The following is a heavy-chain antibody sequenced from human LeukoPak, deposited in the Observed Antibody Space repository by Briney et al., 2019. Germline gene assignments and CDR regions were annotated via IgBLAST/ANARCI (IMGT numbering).Heavy chain of an antibody. CDR3: AKGVFYDSSGYYIVEGYFDY. V-gene: IGHV3-23*01. CDR2: ISGSGGST. Sequence: GGSLRLSCAASGFTFSSYAMSWVRQAPGKGLEWVSAISGSGGSTYYADSVKGRFTISRDNSKNTLYLQMNSLRAEDTAVYYCAKGVFYDSSGYYIVEGYFDYWGQGTLVTVSS. CDR1: GFTFSSYA. D-gene: IGHD3-22*01. J-gene: IGHJ4*02.